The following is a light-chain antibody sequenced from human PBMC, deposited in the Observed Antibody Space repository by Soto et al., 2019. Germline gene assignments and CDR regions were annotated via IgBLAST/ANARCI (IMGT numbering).Light chain of an antibody. CDR3: MIWHSSTWV. CDR1: SGINVGTYK. V-gene: IGLV5-45*01. J-gene: IGLJ3*02. CDR2: YKSDSDK. Sequence: QPVLTQPASLSASPGVSASLTCTLRSGINVGTYKIYWFQQKPGSPPHYLLKYKSDSDKEQGSGVPSRFSGSKDASANAGILLISGLQSEDEADYYCMIWHSSTWVFGGGTKLTVL.